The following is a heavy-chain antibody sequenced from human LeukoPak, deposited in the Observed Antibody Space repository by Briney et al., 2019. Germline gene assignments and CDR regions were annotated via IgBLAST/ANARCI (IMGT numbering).Heavy chain of an antibody. CDR3: ARQYIDILTGYHRGELYWYFDL. Sequence: PSETLSLTCTVSGGSISSSSYYWSWIRQPAGKGLEWIGRIYTSGSTNYNPSLKSRVTISVDTSKNQFSLKLRSVTAADTAVYYCARQYIDILTGYHRGELYWYFDLWGRGTLVTVSS. CDR1: GGSISSSSYY. J-gene: IGHJ2*01. V-gene: IGHV4-61*02. D-gene: IGHD3-9*01. CDR2: IYTSGST.